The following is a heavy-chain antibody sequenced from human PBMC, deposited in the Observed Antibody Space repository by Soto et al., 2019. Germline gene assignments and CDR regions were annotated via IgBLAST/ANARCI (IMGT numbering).Heavy chain of an antibody. V-gene: IGHV4-59*01. CDR2: IYYSGST. Sequence: SETLSLTCTVSGGSISSYYWSWIRQPPGKGLEWIGYIYYSGSTNYNPSLKSRVTISVDTSKNQFSLKLSSVTAADTAVYYCARLMGYGDYVSDYWGQGTLVTVSS. CDR3: ARLMGYGDYVSDY. J-gene: IGHJ4*02. CDR1: GGSISSYY. D-gene: IGHD4-17*01.